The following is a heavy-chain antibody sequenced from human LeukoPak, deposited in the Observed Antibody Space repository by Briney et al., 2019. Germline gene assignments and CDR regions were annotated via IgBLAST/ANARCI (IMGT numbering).Heavy chain of an antibody. V-gene: IGHV3-7*03. CDR2: IKQDGSEK. D-gene: IGHD6-19*01. CDR3: AGLGEQWLVLDY. CDR1: GFTFSSYW. J-gene: IGHJ4*02. Sequence: GGSLRLSCAASGFTFSSYWMSWVRQAPGKGLEWVANIKQDGSEKYYVDSVKGRFTISRDNAKNSLYLQMNSLGAEDTAVYYCAGLGEQWLVLDYWGQGTLVTVSS.